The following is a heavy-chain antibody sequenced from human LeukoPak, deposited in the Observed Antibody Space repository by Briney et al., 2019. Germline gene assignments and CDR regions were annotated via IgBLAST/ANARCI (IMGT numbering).Heavy chain of an antibody. Sequence: SETLSLTCAVYGGSFSGYYWSWIRQPPGKGLEWIGEINHSGSTNYNPSLKSRVTISVDTSKNQFSLKLSSVTAADTAVYYCARGRAMVRGYKVYYYYGMDVRGKGTTVTVSS. J-gene: IGHJ6*04. CDR3: ARGRAMVRGYKVYYYYGMDV. V-gene: IGHV4-34*01. CDR1: GGSFSGYY. CDR2: INHSGST. D-gene: IGHD3-10*01.